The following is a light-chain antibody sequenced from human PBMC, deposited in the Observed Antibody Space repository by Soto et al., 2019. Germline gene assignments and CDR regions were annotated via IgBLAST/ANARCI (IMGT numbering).Light chain of an antibody. V-gene: IGLV1-51*01. CDR3: GTWDSSLNAYV. CDR2: DNN. CDR1: SSNIGNNY. Sequence: QSVLTQPPSVSAAPGQKVTISCSGSSSNIGNNYVSWYQQLPGTAPKLLISDNNKRPSGIPDRFSGSKSGTSATLGITGLQTGDEADYYCGTWDSSLNAYVFGTGTKVTVL. J-gene: IGLJ1*01.